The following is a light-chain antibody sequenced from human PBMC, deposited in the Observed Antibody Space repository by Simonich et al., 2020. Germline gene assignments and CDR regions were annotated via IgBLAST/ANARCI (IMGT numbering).Light chain of an antibody. V-gene: IGKV3D-20*02. CDR3: QQSSNWPPELT. CDR1: QSVSSSY. Sequence: EIVLTQSPGTLSLSPGERATLSCRASQSVSSSYLAWYQQKPGQAPRLLIYGASSRATGIPYRFSGSGSGTDFTLTISRLEPEDFAVYYCQQSSNWPPELTFGGGTKVEIK. CDR2: GAS. J-gene: IGKJ4*01.